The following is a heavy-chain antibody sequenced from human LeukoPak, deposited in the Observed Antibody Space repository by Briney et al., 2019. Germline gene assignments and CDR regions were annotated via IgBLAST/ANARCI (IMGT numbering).Heavy chain of an antibody. V-gene: IGHV4-28*01. CDR3: ASSEGVRVPIDH. CDR1: GGSISSNNW. Sequence: PSETLSLTCAVSGGSISSNNWWGWIRQPPGKGLEWIGNIYYSGSTYYNPSLKSRVTMSLDTSRNQFSLMLSSVTAVDTAVYYCASSEGVRVPIDHWGLGTLVTVSS. J-gene: IGHJ4*02. CDR2: IYYSGST. D-gene: IGHD2/OR15-2a*01.